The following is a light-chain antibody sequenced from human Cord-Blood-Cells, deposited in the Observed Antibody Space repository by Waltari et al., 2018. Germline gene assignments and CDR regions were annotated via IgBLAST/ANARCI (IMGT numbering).Light chain of an antibody. V-gene: IGLV2-23*01. Sequence: QSALTQPASVSGPPGQSITISCTGTSTDAGLYNLVPWSQQHPGKAPNLMIYEGSQRPSGVSNRFSGSKSGNTASLTISGLQAEDEADYYCCSYAGSVVFGGGTKLTVL. J-gene: IGLJ2*01. CDR1: STDAGLYNL. CDR2: EGS. CDR3: CSYAGSVV.